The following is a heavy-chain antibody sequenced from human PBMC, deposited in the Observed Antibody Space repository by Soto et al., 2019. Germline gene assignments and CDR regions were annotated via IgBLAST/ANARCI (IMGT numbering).Heavy chain of an antibody. Sequence: GGSLRLSCAASGFTFSNAWMNWVRQAPGKGLEWVGRIKSKTDGGTTDYAAPVKGRFTISRDDSKNTLYLQMNSLKTEDTAVYYCTTDKYDFWSGYRDYWGQGTLVTVSS. V-gene: IGHV3-15*07. CDR3: TTDKYDFWSGYRDY. CDR1: GFTFSNAW. J-gene: IGHJ4*02. CDR2: IKSKTDGGTT. D-gene: IGHD3-3*01.